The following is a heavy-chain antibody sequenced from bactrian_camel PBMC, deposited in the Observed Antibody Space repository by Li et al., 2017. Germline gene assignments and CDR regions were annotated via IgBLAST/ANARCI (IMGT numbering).Heavy chain of an antibody. D-gene: IGHD4*01. CDR3: ATRRLASGVCSRFQEYNV. Sequence: VQLVESGGGSVQAGGSLRLSCAASEYPYPDNCVGWLRQAPGKDREGVANIYTGGRFSYYADSVKGRFTISQDNAKKTVYLQMNNLKPEDTAMYYCATRRLASGVCSRFQEYNVWSQGTQVTVS. CDR1: EYPYPDNC. V-gene: IGHV3S36*01. J-gene: IGHJ4*01. CDR2: IYTGGRFS.